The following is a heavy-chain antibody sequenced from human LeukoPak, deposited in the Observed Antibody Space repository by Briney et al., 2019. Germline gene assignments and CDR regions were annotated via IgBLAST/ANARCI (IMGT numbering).Heavy chain of an antibody. CDR3: AKARRYTVTTGYFDY. D-gene: IGHD4-11*01. V-gene: IGHV3-23*01. CDR2: ITGSGGST. CDR1: GFIFSTYA. J-gene: IGHJ4*02. Sequence: GGSLRLSCAASGFIFSTYAMSWVRQAPGKGLEWVSAITGSGGSTYYADSVKGRFTISRDNSKNTLYLQMNSLRAEDTAVYYCAKARRYTVTTGYFDYWGQGTLVTVSS.